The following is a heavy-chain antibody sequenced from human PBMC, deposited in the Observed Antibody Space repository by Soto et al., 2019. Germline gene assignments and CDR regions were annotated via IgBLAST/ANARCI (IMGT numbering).Heavy chain of an antibody. J-gene: IGHJ6*02. D-gene: IGHD5-18*01. Sequence: GASVKVSCRASGYTFTGYCMHWVRQAPGQGLEWVGWINPNSGGTNYAQKFQGWVTMTRDTSIRTDYMELRRLRSDDTAVYYCARGDSSLARPPLAYCYYGMDXWGQGTTLTVS. CDR1: GYTFTGYC. CDR3: ARGDSSLARPPLAYCYYGMDX. CDR2: INPNSGGT. V-gene: IGHV1-2*04.